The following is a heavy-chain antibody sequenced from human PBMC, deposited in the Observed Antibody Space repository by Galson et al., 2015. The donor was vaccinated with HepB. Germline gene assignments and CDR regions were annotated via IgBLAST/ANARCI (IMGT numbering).Heavy chain of an antibody. D-gene: IGHD1-26*01. Sequence: SLRLSCAASGFTFSVFSMTWVRQAPGKGLEWVSSITYTSANIYYADSVKGRFTISRDNAKNSLYLQMNSLRAEDTAIYYCARDQWELPDYWGQGTLVTVSS. CDR2: ITYTSANI. CDR1: GFTFSVFS. V-gene: IGHV3-21*01. J-gene: IGHJ4*02. CDR3: ARDQWELPDY.